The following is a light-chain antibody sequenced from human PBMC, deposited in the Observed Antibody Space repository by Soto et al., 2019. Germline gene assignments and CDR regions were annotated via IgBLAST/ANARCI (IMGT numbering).Light chain of an antibody. Sequence: QSVLTQPPSVSGAPGQRVTISCTGSSSNIGAGYDVHWYQQLPGTAPTLLISGNTDRPSGVPDRFSGSKSGTSASLAITGLRTEDEADYYCQSFDRSLTAWVFGGGTKLTVL. CDR2: GNT. CDR3: QSFDRSLTAWV. V-gene: IGLV1-40*01. J-gene: IGLJ3*02. CDR1: SSNIGAGYD.